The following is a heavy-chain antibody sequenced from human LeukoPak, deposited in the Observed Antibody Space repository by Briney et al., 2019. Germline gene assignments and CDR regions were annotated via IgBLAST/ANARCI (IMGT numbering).Heavy chain of an antibody. CDR2: ITGGGGNT. CDR1: GFTFSSYA. J-gene: IGHJ4*02. V-gene: IGHV3-23*01. D-gene: IGHD2-2*01. CDR3: AKLDCSSTSCGDY. Sequence: PGGSLRLSCAASGFTFSSYAMSWVRQAPGKGLEWVSGITGGGGNTYYIDSVKGRFTISRDNSKNTLYLQMNSLRAEDTAVCYCAKLDCSSTSCGDYWGQGTLVSVSS.